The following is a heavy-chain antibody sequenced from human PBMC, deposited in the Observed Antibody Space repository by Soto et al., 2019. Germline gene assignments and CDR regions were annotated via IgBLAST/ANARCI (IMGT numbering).Heavy chain of an antibody. D-gene: IGHD3-10*01. J-gene: IGHJ4*02. CDR3: ARYDYGSGNDYNIDY. CDR1: GGSFSGYY. CDR2: IHHSGST. V-gene: IGHV4-34*01. Sequence: SENLSLTCAVYGGSFSGYYWSWIRQPPGKGLEWIGEIHHSGSTNYNPSLKSRVTISVEKSKNQFSLKLSSVTAADTAVYYCARYDYGSGNDYNIDYWGQGILVTAPQ.